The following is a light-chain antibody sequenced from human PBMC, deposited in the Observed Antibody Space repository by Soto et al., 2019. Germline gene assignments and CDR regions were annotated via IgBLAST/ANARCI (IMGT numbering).Light chain of an antibody. Sequence: EIVLTQSPATLSLSPGERATLSCRASQSVGSYLAWYQQKPGQTPSLLIYDTSNRATGIPARFSGSGSGTDFTLTISSLEPEDFAFYYCQQRSNWPLTFGGGTKVDLK. CDR3: QQRSNWPLT. CDR1: QSVGSY. J-gene: IGKJ4*01. V-gene: IGKV3-11*01. CDR2: DTS.